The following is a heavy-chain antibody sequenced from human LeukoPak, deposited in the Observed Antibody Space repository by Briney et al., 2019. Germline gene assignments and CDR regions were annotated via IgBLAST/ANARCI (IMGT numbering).Heavy chain of an antibody. J-gene: IGHJ4*02. CDR3: ARGAPGY. CDR1: GGSISSYY. V-gene: IGHV4-34*01. CDR2: INHSGSA. Sequence: PSETLSLTCTVSGGSISSYYWTWIRQPPGKGLEWIGEINHSGSANYNPSLKSRVTISVDTSKNQFSLKLSSVTAADTAVYYCARGAPGYWGQGTLVTVSS.